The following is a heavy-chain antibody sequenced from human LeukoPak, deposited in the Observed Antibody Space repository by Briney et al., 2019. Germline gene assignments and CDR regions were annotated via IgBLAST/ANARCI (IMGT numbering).Heavy chain of an antibody. CDR3: VRGHLVGGWFKYDAFDI. CDR1: GGSISSGSYY. J-gene: IGHJ3*02. V-gene: IGHV4-61*02. Sequence: PSETLSLTCTVSGGSISSGSYYWSWIRQPAGKGLEWIGRIYTSGSTNYNPSLKSRVTMSVDTSKKQFSLELSSVTAADTAVYYCVRGHLVGGWFKYDAFDIWGQGTMVSVSS. CDR2: IYTSGST. D-gene: IGHD6-19*01.